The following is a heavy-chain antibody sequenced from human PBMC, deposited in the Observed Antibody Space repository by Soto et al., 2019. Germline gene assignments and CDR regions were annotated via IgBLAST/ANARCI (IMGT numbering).Heavy chain of an antibody. D-gene: IGHD2-2*01. CDR2: IYYSGST. J-gene: IGHJ4*02. CDR1: GGSISSSSYY. CDR3: AGRGDCSSTSCYDY. Sequence: SETLSLTCTVSGGSISSSSYYWGWIRQPPGKGLEWIGSIYYSGSTYYNPSLKSRVTISVDTSKNQFSLKLSSVTAADTAVYYCAGRGDCSSTSCYDYWGQGTLVTVSS. V-gene: IGHV4-39*01.